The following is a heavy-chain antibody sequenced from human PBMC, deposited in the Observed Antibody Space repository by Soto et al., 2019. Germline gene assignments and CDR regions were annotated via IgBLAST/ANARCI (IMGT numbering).Heavy chain of an antibody. J-gene: IGHJ4*02. CDR2: IYYSGST. V-gene: IGHV4-59*08. Sequence: SETLSLTCTVSGGSISSYYWSWIRQPPGKGLEWIGYIYYSGSTNYNPSLKSRVTISVDTSKNQFSLKLSSVTAADTAVYYCARRYCSGGSCYIALWGQGTLVTVSS. D-gene: IGHD2-15*01. CDR3: ARRYCSGGSCYIAL. CDR1: GGSISSYY.